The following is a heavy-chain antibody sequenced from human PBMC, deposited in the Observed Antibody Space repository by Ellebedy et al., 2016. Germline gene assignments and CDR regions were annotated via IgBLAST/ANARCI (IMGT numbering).Heavy chain of an antibody. CDR3: ARLGVTMLRGLMNS. CDR2: IYPGDSDT. V-gene: IGHV5-51*01. Sequence: KVSXXGSGYNFTNYWIGWVRQVPGKGLEWMGIIYPGDSDTRYSPSFQGQVTISVDKSISTAFLQWTSLKASDTAMYYCARLGVTMLRGLMNSWGQGTLVTVSS. J-gene: IGHJ4*02. D-gene: IGHD3-10*01. CDR1: GYNFTNYW.